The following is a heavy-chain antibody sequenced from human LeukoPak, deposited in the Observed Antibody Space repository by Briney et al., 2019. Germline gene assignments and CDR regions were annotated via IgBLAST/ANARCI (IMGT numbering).Heavy chain of an antibody. J-gene: IGHJ3*02. Sequence: PGGSLRLSCAASGFTFSSYAMSWVRQAPGKGLEWVSAISGSGGSTYYADSVKGRFTISRDNSKNTLYLQMNSLRAEDTAVYYCAKDITPYYGSGSPRAFDIWGQGTMVTVSS. CDR1: GFTFSSYA. V-gene: IGHV3-23*01. CDR3: AKDITPYYGSGSPRAFDI. CDR2: ISGSGGST. D-gene: IGHD3-10*01.